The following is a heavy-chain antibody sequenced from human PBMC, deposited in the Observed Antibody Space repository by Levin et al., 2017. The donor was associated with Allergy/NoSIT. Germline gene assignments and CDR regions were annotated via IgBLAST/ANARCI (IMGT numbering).Heavy chain of an antibody. V-gene: IGHV4-59*01. CDR3: AREVGIAVAGRRVNWFDP. Sequence: SQTLSLTCTVSGGSISSYYWSWIRQPPGKGLEWIGYIYYSGSTNYNPSLKSRVTISVDTSKNQFSLKLSSVTAADTAVYYCAREVGIAVAGRRVNWFDPWGQGTLVTVSS. CDR1: GGSISSYY. J-gene: IGHJ5*02. CDR2: IYYSGST. D-gene: IGHD6-19*01.